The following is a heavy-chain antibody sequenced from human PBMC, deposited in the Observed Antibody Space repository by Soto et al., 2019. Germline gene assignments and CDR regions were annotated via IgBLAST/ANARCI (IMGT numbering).Heavy chain of an antibody. J-gene: IGHJ4*02. CDR3: ARRGSGWYYFDY. Sequence: ASVKVSCKASGYTFTGYYMHWLRQAPGQGLEWMGWINPNSGGTNYAQKFQGRVTMTRDTSISTAYMELSRLRSDDTAVYYCARRGSGWYYFDYWGQGTLVTVSS. D-gene: IGHD6-19*01. CDR2: INPNSGGT. CDR1: GYTFTGYY. V-gene: IGHV1-2*02.